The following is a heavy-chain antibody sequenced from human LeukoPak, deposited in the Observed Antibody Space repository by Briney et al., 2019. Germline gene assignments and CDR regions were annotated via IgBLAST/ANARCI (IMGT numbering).Heavy chain of an antibody. Sequence: GGSLRLSCAASGFTFSSYAMSWVRQAPGKGLEWVSTLSGSGASTSYADPVEGRFTISRDNSKNTLYLQMNSLRAEDTARYYCAKQKGYCSGGSCYYSDYWGQGTLVTVSS. CDR2: LSGSGAST. J-gene: IGHJ4*02. CDR1: GFTFSSYA. CDR3: AKQKGYCSGGSCYYSDY. V-gene: IGHV3-23*01. D-gene: IGHD2-15*01.